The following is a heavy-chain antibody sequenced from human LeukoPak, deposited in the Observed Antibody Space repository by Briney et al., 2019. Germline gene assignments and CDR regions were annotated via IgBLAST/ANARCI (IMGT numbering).Heavy chain of an antibody. CDR3: AGMTTPGYNYDTGTMDV. CDR2: IDWDDDK. Sequence: RESGPALVKPTQTLTLTCTFSGFSLNTTGMCVTWIRQPPGKALEWLARIDWDDDKYYSTSLKTRLIISKDTSKKQVVLTMTNMDPVDTATYYCAGMTTPGYNYDTGTMDVWGQGTTVTVSS. V-gene: IGHV2-70*11. J-gene: IGHJ6*02. CDR1: GFSLNTTGMC. D-gene: IGHD5-18*01.